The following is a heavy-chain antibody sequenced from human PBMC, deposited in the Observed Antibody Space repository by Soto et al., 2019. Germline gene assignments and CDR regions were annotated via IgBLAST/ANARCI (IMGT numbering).Heavy chain of an antibody. J-gene: IGHJ6*02. CDR2: IWREGIKK. CDR3: ARVGDFSDYPSEDYYYSYGMEV. Sequence: QVHLVESGGGVVQPGRSLRLSCAASGFSLRNFAIHWVRQAPGKGLEWVAVIWREGIKKDYADSVKGRFTISRDDSKNTLYLQMNSLRAEDTAVYYCARVGDFSDYPSEDYYYSYGMEVWGQGTTVTVSS. V-gene: IGHV3-33*01. D-gene: IGHD3-16*01. CDR1: GFSLRNFA.